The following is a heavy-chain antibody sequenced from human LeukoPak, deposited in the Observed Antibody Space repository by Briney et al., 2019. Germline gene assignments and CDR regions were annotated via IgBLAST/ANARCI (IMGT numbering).Heavy chain of an antibody. CDR3: AVLPAYSSSCY. D-gene: IGHD6-13*01. CDR2: IDPSDSYT. CDR1: GSSFTNYW. J-gene: IGHJ4*02. Sequence: KRGESLRISCQGSGSSFTNYWISWARQLPGKGLEWMGRIDPSDSYTNDSPSFQGHVAISADKSIRTAYRQWSSLKASDTAMYYCAVLPAYSSSCYWVQGTLVTVSS. V-gene: IGHV5-10-1*01.